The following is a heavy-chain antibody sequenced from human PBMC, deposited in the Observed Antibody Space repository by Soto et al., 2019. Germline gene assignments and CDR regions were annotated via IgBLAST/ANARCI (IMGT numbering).Heavy chain of an antibody. V-gene: IGHV4-59*08. CDR2: IYYSGST. J-gene: IGHJ5*02. Sequence: SETLSLTCTVSGGSISSISNHYCSWIRQPPGKGLEWIGYIYYSGSTNYNPSLKSRVTISVDTSKNQFSLKLSSVTAADTAVYYCARHCPPADYDAFLEYNWFDPWGQGTLVTVSS. CDR1: GGSISSISNHY. D-gene: IGHD3-16*01. CDR3: ARHCPPADYDAFLEYNWFDP.